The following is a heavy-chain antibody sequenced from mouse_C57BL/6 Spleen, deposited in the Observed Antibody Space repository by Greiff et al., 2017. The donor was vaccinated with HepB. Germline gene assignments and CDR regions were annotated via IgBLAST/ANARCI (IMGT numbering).Heavy chain of an antibody. D-gene: IGHD3-1*01. CDR3: ARGGGLRWFAY. Sequence: VQLQQPGAELVKPGASVKLSCKASGYTFTSYWMQWVKQRPGQGLEWIGEIDPSDSYTNYNQKFKGKATLTVDTSSSTAYMQLSSLTSEDSAVYYCARGGGLRWFAYWGQGTLVTVSA. CDR1: GYTFTSYW. V-gene: IGHV1-50*01. CDR2: IDPSDSYT. J-gene: IGHJ3*01.